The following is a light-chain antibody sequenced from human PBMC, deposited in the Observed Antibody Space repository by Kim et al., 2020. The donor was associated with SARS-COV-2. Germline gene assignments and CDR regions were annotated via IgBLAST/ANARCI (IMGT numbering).Light chain of an antibody. V-gene: IGKV3-15*01. CDR3: QQYNKWPLT. CDR2: GVS. Sequence: VSPGERATLSCRASQSISSNLAWYQQKPGQAPRLLIDGVSSRANGIPARFSGSGSGTEFTLTISSLQSEDFAVYYCQQYNKWPLTFGGGTKVDIK. CDR1: QSISSN. J-gene: IGKJ4*01.